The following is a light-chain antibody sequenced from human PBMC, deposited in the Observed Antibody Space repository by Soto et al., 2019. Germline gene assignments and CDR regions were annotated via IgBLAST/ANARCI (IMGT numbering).Light chain of an antibody. J-gene: IGKJ1*01. CDR3: PRSLNSWS. CDR2: KAS. V-gene: IGKV1-5*03. Sequence: DSQVTGAPCTMSETVGDRVTITCRASQTISSWLAWYQQKPGKGPKLLIYKASTLKSGVPSRFSGSGSGTEITLTISSLLTHESANYFAPRSLNSWSFGQGITVDLK. CDR1: QTISSW.